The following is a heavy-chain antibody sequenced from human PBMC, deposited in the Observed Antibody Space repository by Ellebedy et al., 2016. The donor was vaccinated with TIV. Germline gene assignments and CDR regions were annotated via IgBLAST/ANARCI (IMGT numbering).Heavy chain of an antibody. CDR3: ARGALGGYSYGPFDY. CDR2: ISYSGNT. CDR1: GGSIYTGGYY. D-gene: IGHD5-18*01. Sequence: LRLSXTVSGGSIYTGGYYWSWIRQHPGKGLEWIGYISYSGNTSYNPSLKSRVTISVDTSKTHFSLSLSSVTSADTAVYYCARGALGGYSYGPFDYWGQGTLVTVSS. V-gene: IGHV4-31*03. J-gene: IGHJ4*02.